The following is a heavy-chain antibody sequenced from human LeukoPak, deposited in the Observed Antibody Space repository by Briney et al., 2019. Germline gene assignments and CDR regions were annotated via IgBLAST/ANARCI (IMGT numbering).Heavy chain of an antibody. CDR3: ARNGGRWIQRQIDY. V-gene: IGHV4-39*01. Sequence: PSEALSLTCTVSGGSVSSGNYYWGWIRQPPGKGLEWIGRFYYSGTTYYNPSIKSRVTISVDTPKNQFSLKLSSVTAADTAVYYCARNGGRWIQRQIDYWGQGTLVTVSS. CDR2: FYYSGTT. D-gene: IGHD5-18*01. CDR1: GGSVSSGNYY. J-gene: IGHJ4*02.